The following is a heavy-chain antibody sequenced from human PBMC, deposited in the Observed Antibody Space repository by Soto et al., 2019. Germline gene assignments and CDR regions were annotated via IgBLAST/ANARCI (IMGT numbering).Heavy chain of an antibody. D-gene: IGHD2-21*01. CDR3: AKKTESGSPWGDLNI. CDR1: GFTFSSYA. J-gene: IGHJ3*02. V-gene: IGHV3-23*01. Sequence: EVQLLESGGGLVQPGGSLRLSCAVSGFTFSSYAMTWVRQAPAQGLEWVLGISGSGGGTFYADSVKGRFTISRDSTKDTLYWQMDRLRAEETAVYYCAKKTESGSPWGDLNIWGQGTMVSVSS. CDR2: ISGSGGGT.